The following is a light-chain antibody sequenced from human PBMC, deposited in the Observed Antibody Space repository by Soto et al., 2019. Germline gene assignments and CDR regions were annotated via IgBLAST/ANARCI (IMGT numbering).Light chain of an antibody. J-gene: IGKJ3*01. CDR2: AAS. CDR1: QGIRNF. Sequence: DIPMTQSPTSLSASVGDRVTITCRASQGIRNFVAWYQQKPGKAPKLLIYAASTLQSGVPSRFSGSGSGTVFTLTINSLQPEDVVPFSCQKYSSVPVFGPGTKAEI. CDR3: QKYSSVPV. V-gene: IGKV1-27*01.